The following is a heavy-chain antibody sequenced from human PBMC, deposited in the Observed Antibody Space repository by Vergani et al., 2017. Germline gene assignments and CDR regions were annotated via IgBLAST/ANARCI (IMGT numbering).Heavy chain of an antibody. CDR1: GGSISSYY. V-gene: IGHV4-59*01. CDR2: IYYSGST. Sequence: QVQLQESGPGLVKPSETLSLTCTVSGGSISSYYWSRIRQPPGKGLEWIGYIYYSGSTNYNPSLKSRVTISVDTSKNQFSLKLSSVTAADTAVYYCARVSGGSYYYYYGMDVWGQGTTVTVSS. J-gene: IGHJ6*02. CDR3: ARVSGGSYYYYYGMDV. D-gene: IGHD1-26*01.